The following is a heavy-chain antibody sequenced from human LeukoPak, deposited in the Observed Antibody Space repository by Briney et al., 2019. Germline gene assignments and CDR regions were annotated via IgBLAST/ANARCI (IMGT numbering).Heavy chain of an antibody. Sequence: GGSLRLSCAASGFTVSSNYMNWVRQAPGKGLEWVSVIYSGGGTYYADSVKGRFTISRDNSKNTLYLQMNSLRAEDTAVYYCARGNTLNEFDYWGQGTLVTVSS. CDR2: IYSGGGT. J-gene: IGHJ4*02. D-gene: IGHD1-1*01. V-gene: IGHV3-66*01. CDR3: ARGNTLNEFDY. CDR1: GFTVSSNY.